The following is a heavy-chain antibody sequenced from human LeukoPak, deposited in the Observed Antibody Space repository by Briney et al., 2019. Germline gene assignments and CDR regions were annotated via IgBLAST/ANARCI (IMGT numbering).Heavy chain of an antibody. J-gene: IGHJ3*02. V-gene: IGHV3-30*18. CDR1: GFTFSSYG. Sequence: PGGSLRLSCAASGFTFSSYGMHWVRQAPGKGLEWVALISYDGSNKYYTDSVKGRFTISRDNSKNTLYLQMNSLRAEDTAVYYCAKDPLGGSYYPGGAFDIWGQGTMVTVSS. D-gene: IGHD1-26*01. CDR3: AKDPLGGSYYPGGAFDI. CDR2: ISYDGSNK.